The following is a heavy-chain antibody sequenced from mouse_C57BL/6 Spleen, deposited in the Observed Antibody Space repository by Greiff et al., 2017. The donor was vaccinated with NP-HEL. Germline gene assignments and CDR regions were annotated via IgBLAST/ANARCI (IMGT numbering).Heavy chain of an antibody. CDR1: GFTFSSYT. D-gene: IGHD2-1*01. V-gene: IGHV5-9*01. CDR2: ISGGGGNT. CDR3: ARGYYGNYWFAY. Sequence: EVKLMESGGGLVKPGGSLKLSCAASGFTFSSYTMSWVRQTPEKRLEWVATISGGGGNTYYPDSVKGRFTISRDNAKNTLYLQMSSLRSEDTALYYCARGYYGNYWFAYWGQGTLVTVSA. J-gene: IGHJ3*01.